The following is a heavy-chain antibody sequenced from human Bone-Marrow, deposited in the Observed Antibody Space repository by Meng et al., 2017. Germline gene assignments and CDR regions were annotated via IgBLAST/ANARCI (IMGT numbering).Heavy chain of an antibody. Sequence: QVRRGQGVAGVKMPVSSVTSSLKVSGGSFSRSASSWGREPPGEGLEWRGGISPIFGTANDAQRFQGRVTITADESTSTDYMELRSVRSEDTAVSYCAREGVYGSGYTPWGQGTLVTVSS. CDR1: GGSFSRSA. V-gene: IGHV1-69*01. J-gene: IGHJ5*02. CDR2: ISPIFGTA. D-gene: IGHD3-22*01. CDR3: AREGVYGSGYTP.